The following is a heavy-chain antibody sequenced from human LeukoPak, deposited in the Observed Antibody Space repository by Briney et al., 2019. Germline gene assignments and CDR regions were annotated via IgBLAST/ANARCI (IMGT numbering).Heavy chain of an antibody. CDR1: GFTFSDYW. V-gene: IGHV3-7*03. CDR3: ARVYSSGWYGDY. CDR2: IKQDGSEK. Sequence: PGGSLRLSCAAFGFTFSDYWMHWVRQAPGKGLEWVANIKQDGSEKYYVDSVKGRFTISRDNAKNSLYLQMNSLRAEDTAVYYCARVYSSGWYGDYWGQGTLVTVSS. J-gene: IGHJ4*02. D-gene: IGHD6-19*01.